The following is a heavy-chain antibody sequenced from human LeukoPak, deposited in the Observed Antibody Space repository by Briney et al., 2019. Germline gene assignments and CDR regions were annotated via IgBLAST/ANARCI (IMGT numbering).Heavy chain of an antibody. J-gene: IGHJ6*02. CDR1: GGSISSYY. D-gene: IGHD6-19*01. CDR2: IYYSGST. V-gene: IGHV4-59*01. Sequence: PETLSLTCIVSGGSISSYYWSWIRQPPGKGLEWIGYIYYSGSTNYNPSLKSRVTISVDTSRNQFSLKLSSVTAADTAVYYGARAKSAVAGPQKNYYGMDVWGQGTTVTVSS. CDR3: ARAKSAVAGPQKNYYGMDV.